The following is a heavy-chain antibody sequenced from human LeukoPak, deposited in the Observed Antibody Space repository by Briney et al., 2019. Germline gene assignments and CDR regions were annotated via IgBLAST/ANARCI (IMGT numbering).Heavy chain of an antibody. Sequence: SETLSLTCTVSGGSISGYFWGWIRRPPGKGREWIGYIYYSGSTNYNPSLKSRVTISVDTSKNQFSLKLSSVTAADTAVYYCARGREWEPKVFDYWGQGTLVTVSS. V-gene: IGHV4-59*01. CDR2: IYYSGST. CDR3: ARGREWEPKVFDY. D-gene: IGHD1-26*01. J-gene: IGHJ4*02. CDR1: GGSISGYF.